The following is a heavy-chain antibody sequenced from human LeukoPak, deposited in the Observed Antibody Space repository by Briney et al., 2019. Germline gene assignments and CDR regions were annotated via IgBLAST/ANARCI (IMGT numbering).Heavy chain of an antibody. D-gene: IGHD3-16*01. CDR1: GGSISSYY. CDR3: ARGLRVGEVDY. V-gene: IGHV4-59*01. CDR2: IYYSGST. J-gene: IGHJ4*02. Sequence: PSETLSLTCTVSGGSISSYYWSWIRQPPGKGLEWIGYIYYSGSTNYNPSLKSRVTISVDTSKNQFSLKLSSVTAADTAVYYCARGLRVGEVDYWGQGTLVTVSS.